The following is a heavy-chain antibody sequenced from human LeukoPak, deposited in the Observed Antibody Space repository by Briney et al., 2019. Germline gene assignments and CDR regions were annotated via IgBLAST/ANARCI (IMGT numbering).Heavy chain of an antibody. CDR2: ISNDGSKK. D-gene: IGHD3-3*01. J-gene: IGHJ6*02. V-gene: IGHV3-30*18. Sequence: GGSLRLSCAASGFTFSSYGMHWVRQAPGKGLDWVAVISNDGSKKYYADSVKGRFTISRDNSKNTLSLQVSSLRTEDTAVYYCAKSLFVYYYGMDVWGQGTTVTVSS. CDR3: AKSLFVYYYGMDV. CDR1: GFTFSSYG.